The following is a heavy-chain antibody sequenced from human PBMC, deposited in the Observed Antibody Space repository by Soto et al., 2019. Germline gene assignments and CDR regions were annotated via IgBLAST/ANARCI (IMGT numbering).Heavy chain of an antibody. Sequence: ASVKVSCKASGYTFTGYYMHWVRQAPGQGLEWMGWINPNSGGTNYAQKFQGWVTMTSDTSISTAYMELSRLRSDDTAVYYCARDRGYDILTGSGNAFDIWGQGTMVTVSS. CDR2: INPNSGGT. CDR1: GYTFTGYY. D-gene: IGHD3-9*01. J-gene: IGHJ3*02. V-gene: IGHV1-2*04. CDR3: ARDRGYDILTGSGNAFDI.